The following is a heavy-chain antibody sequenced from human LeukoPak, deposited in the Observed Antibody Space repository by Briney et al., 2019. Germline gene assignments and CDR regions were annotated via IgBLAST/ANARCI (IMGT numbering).Heavy chain of an antibody. J-gene: IGHJ4*02. CDR1: GFTVSSNY. CDR3: ARLGGGGYDPFDY. D-gene: IGHD3-22*01. V-gene: IGHV3-53*01. Sequence: SGGSLRLSCAVSGFTVSSNYMSWVRQAPGKGLEWVSVIYSGGSTYNADSVKGRFTISRDNSKNTLYLQMNSLRAEDTAVYYCARLGGGGYDPFDYWGQGTLVTVSS. CDR2: IYSGGST.